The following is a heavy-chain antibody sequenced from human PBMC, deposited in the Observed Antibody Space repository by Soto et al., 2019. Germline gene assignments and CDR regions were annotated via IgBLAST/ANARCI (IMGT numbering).Heavy chain of an antibody. D-gene: IGHD6-19*01. V-gene: IGHV1-3*01. CDR2: INAGNGNT. CDR3: ARSSGWPRRDYYFDY. CDR1: DYTFTSYG. J-gene: IGHJ4*02. Sequence: ASVKVSCKASDYTFTSYGISWVRQAPGQGLEWMGWINAGNGNTKYAQKFQGRVTITRDTSASTAYMELSSLRSEDTAVYYCARSSGWPRRDYYFDYWGQGTLVTVSS.